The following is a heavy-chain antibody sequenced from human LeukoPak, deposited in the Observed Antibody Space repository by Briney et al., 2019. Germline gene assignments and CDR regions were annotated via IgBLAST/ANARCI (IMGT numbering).Heavy chain of an antibody. CDR2: TYYKSKWYN. D-gene: IGHD3-10*01. CDR3: ARAAADYSYFDS. CDR1: GDRVSSNSAA. J-gene: IGHJ4*02. Sequence: SQTLSLTCAISGDRVSSNSAAWHWIRQSPSRGLEWLGSTYYKSKWYNDYAMAVKSRISINPDTSSNQFSLQLNSVTPEDTAVYYCARAAADYSYFDSLRQGTLVTVSS. V-gene: IGHV6-1*01.